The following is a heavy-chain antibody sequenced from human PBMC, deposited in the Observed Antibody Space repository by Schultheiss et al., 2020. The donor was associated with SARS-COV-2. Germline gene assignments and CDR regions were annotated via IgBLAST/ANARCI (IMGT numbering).Heavy chain of an antibody. CDR1: GGSISGGNNY. Sequence: SQTLSLTCSVSGGSISGGNNYWSWIRQPQGKGLEWIGSIYYSGSTYYNPSLKSRVTISVDTSKNQFSLRLSSVTAADTAVYYCARTGVPFGSGYYPNWFDPWGQGTLVTVSS. CDR3: ARTGVPFGSGYYPNWFDP. CDR2: IYYSGST. D-gene: IGHD3-22*01. V-gene: IGHV4-39*07. J-gene: IGHJ5*02.